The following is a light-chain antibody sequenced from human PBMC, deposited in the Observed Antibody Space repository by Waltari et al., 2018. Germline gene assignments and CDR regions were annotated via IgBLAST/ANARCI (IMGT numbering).Light chain of an antibody. CDR2: GAF. J-gene: IGKJ1*01. V-gene: IGKV3-20*01. CDR3: QHYVRLPVT. CDR1: QSVGRS. Sequence: EIMLTQYPGTLSLSPGERDTISCWASQSVGRSLAWYQQKRGQAPRLLIYGAFTRATGIPDRFSGSGSGTDFSLTISRLEPEDFAVYYCQHYVRLPVTFGQGTKVEI.